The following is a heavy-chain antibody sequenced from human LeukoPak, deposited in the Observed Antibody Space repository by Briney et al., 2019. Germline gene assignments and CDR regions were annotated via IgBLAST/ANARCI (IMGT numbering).Heavy chain of an antibody. CDR2: MNPNSGNT. V-gene: IGHV1-8*01. Sequence: ASVEVSCKASGYTFTSYDINWVRQATGQGLEWMGWMNPNSGNTGYAQKFQGRVTMTRNTSISTAYMELSSLRSEDTAVYYCARGRVTGDIYYYYGMDVWGQGTTVTVSS. CDR1: GYTFTSYD. D-gene: IGHD7-27*01. CDR3: ARGRVTGDIYYYYGMDV. J-gene: IGHJ6*02.